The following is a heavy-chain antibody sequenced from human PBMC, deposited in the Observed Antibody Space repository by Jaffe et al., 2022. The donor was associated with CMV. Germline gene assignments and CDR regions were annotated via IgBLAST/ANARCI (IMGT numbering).Heavy chain of an antibody. V-gene: IGHV1-46*01. CDR2: IDPSTSVT. CDR1: DYNLIVYY. CDR3: ARGPMVRGETSYFDY. Sequence: QVHLVQSGDEVKKPGASVKVSCKASDYNLIVYYIHWVRQAPGQGLIWMGIIDPSTSVTTYSERFQGRVALTTDTSTSTVYMELTSLTSEDTAVYYCARGPMVRGETSYFDYWGQGTLVTVSS. J-gene: IGHJ4*02. D-gene: IGHD3-10*01.